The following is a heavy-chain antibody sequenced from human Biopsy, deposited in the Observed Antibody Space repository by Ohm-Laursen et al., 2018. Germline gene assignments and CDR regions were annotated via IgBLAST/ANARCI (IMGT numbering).Heavy chain of an antibody. Sequence: GSLRLSCAASGFTFSNYAMSWVRQAPGKGLEWVSVINTSGGSTHYAVSVKGRFTISRDNSKNTLYLRMNSLRAEDTAVYYCAKPADSYGSEFYFDYWGQEPWSPSPQ. V-gene: IGHV3-23*01. CDR1: GFTFSNYA. CDR3: AKPADSYGSEFYFDY. CDR2: INTSGGST. J-gene: IGHJ4*01. D-gene: IGHD4-17*01.